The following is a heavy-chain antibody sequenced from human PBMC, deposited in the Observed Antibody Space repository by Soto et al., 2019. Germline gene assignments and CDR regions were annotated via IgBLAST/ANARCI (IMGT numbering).Heavy chain of an antibody. Sequence: EVQLLESGGGLVQPGGSLRLSYEVSGFIFSSYAMNWVRQDPGKGLEWVASISNTGTVTYYADSVKGRFTISRDNSKTTLYLQMNSLRTEDTDVYYWAKDWMGLGYFFEYWGQGTLVTVPS. CDR3: AKDWMGLGYFFEY. V-gene: IGHV3-23*01. J-gene: IGHJ4*02. D-gene: IGHD6-19*01. CDR2: ISNTGTVT. CDR1: GFIFSSYA.